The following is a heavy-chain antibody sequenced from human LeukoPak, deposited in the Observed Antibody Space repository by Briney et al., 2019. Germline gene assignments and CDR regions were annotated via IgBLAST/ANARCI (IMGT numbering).Heavy chain of an antibody. D-gene: IGHD6-19*01. CDR3: ARERTSGWDAFDT. V-gene: IGHV3-48*04. J-gene: IGHJ5*02. CDR2: ISSSSGTM. CDR1: GFTFSSYS. Sequence: GGSLRLSCAASGFTFSSYSMNWVRQAPGKGLEWVSYISSSSGTMFYADSVKGRFTISRDNAKNTLYLQMNSLRAEDTAVYYCARERTSGWDAFDTWGQGTLVTVSS.